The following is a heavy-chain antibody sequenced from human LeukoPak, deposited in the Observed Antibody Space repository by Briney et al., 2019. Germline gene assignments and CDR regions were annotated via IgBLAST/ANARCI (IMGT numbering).Heavy chain of an antibody. CDR3: AREAVTRKFFDY. J-gene: IGHJ4*02. CDR2: IYSGGST. D-gene: IGHD4-17*01. Sequence: GGSLRLSCAASEFTVSSNYMNWVRQAPGKGLEWVSVIYSGGSTYYADSVKGRFTISRDNSKNTLYLQMNSLRAEDTAVYYCAREAVTRKFFDYWGQGTLVTVSS. CDR1: EFTVSSNY. V-gene: IGHV3-53*01.